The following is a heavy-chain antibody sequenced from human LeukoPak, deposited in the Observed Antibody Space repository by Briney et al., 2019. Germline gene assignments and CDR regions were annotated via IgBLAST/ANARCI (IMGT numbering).Heavy chain of an antibody. CDR2: IIPIFGTA. CDR3: AAHKGYCSSTSCPYFDS. V-gene: IGHV1-69*05. D-gene: IGHD2-2*01. J-gene: IGHJ4*02. CDR1: GGTFSSYA. Sequence: SVKVSCKASGGTFSSYAISWVRQAPGQGLEWMGGIIPIFGTANYAQKFQGRVTITTDESTSTAYMELSSLRSEDTAVDYCAAHKGYCSSTSCPYFDSGGQGPLVTVSS.